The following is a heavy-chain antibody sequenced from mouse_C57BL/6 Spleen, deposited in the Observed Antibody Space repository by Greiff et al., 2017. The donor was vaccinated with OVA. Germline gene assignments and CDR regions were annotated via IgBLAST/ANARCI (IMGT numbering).Heavy chain of an antibody. J-gene: IGHJ3*01. CDR3: TRSYYGSSYWFAY. CDR1: GYTFTSYW. CDR2: IDPSDSET. Sequence: QVQLQQPGAELVRPGSSVKLSCKASGYTFTSYWMHWVKQRPIQGLEWIGNIDPSDSETHYNQKFKDKATLTVDKSSSTAYMQLSSLTSEDSAVYYSTRSYYGSSYWFAYWGQGTLVTVSA. D-gene: IGHD1-1*01. V-gene: IGHV1-52*01.